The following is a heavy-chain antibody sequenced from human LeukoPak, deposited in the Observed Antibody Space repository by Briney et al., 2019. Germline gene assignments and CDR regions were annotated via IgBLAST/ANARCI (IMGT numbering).Heavy chain of an antibody. V-gene: IGHV1-2*02. CDR3: ARGRGTTSSNFDY. Sequence: EASVKVSCKPSRYTFTGYHMHGVRQAPGQGREWMGWINPNNGGTNYAQKFQGRVTMTRDTSISTAYMELSRLTSDDTAVYYCARGRGTTSSNFDYWGQGTLVTVSS. J-gene: IGHJ4*02. D-gene: IGHD2-2*01. CDR1: RYTFTGYH. CDR2: INPNNGGT.